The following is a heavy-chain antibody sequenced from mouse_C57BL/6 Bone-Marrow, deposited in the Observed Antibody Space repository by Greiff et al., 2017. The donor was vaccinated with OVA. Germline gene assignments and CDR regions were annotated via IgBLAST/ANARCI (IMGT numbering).Heavy chain of an antibody. V-gene: IGHV14-4*01. CDR3: TPIYYDYDGVDY. CDR1: GFNIKDDY. CDR2: IDPENGDT. Sequence: LKQSGAELVRPGASVKLSCTASGFNIKDDYMHWVKQRPEQGLEWIGWIDPENGDTEYASKFQGKATITADTSSNTAYLQLSSLTSEDTAVYYCTPIYYDYDGVDYWGQGTTLTVSS. J-gene: IGHJ2*01. D-gene: IGHD2-4*01.